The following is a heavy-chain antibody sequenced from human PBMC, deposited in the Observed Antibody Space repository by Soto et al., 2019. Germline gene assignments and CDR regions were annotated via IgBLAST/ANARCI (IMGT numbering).Heavy chain of an antibody. Sequence: QVQLVQSGAEVKKPGASVKVSCKASGYTFTTFGISWVRQAPWTRAEWMGWISAYTGNTNYAQKLQGRVTMTTDTSTSTDYMELGSLRSDDTAVYYCARDLPFYGDSGGYFDYWGQGTLVTVSS. CDR1: GYTFTTFG. J-gene: IGHJ4*02. CDR3: ARDLPFYGDSGGYFDY. D-gene: IGHD4-17*01. V-gene: IGHV1-18*01. CDR2: ISAYTGNT.